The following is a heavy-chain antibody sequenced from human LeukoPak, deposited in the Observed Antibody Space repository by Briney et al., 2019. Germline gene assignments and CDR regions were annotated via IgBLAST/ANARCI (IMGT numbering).Heavy chain of an antibody. Sequence: PSGTLSLTCAVSGGSISSSNWWSWVRQPPGKGLEWIGEIYHSGSTNYNPSLKSRVTISVDKSKNQFSLKLSSVTAADTAVYYCARGGGYYGSGSYVPVYYYMDVWGKGTTVTISS. V-gene: IGHV4-4*02. CDR2: IYHSGST. CDR3: ARGGGYYGSGSYVPVYYYMDV. J-gene: IGHJ6*03. D-gene: IGHD3-10*01. CDR1: GGSISSSNW.